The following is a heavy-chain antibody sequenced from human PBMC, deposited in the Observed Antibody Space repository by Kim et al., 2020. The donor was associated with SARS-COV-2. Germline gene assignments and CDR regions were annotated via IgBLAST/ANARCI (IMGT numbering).Heavy chain of an antibody. CDR1: GGSISSGGYY. J-gene: IGHJ4*02. CDR2: IYYSGST. V-gene: IGHV4-31*03. D-gene: IGHD3-22*01. Sequence: SETLSLTCTVSGGSISSGGYYWSWIRQHPGKGLEWIGYIYYSGSTYYNPSLKSRVTISVDTSKNQFSLKLSSVTAADTAVYYCAIARITMIVVVKYFDYWGQGTLVTVSS. CDR3: AIARITMIVVVKYFDY.